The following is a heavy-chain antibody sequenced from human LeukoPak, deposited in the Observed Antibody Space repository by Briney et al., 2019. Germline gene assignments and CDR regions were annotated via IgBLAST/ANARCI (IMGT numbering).Heavy chain of an antibody. CDR2: IGPTGTDR. D-gene: IGHD1-14*01. V-gene: IGHV3-21*01. Sequence: GGSLRLSCVVSGFTFSSCGFNWVRQAPGKGLEWVSSIGPTGTDRYYADSVRGRFTISRDNAKNSMYLQMDSLRDEDTAVYYCATETIGRHYDYWGQGTLLTVSS. J-gene: IGHJ4*02. CDR3: ATETIGRHYDY. CDR1: GFTFSSCG.